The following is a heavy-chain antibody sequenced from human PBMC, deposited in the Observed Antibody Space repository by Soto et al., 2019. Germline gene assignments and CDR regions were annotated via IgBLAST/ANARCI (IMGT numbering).Heavy chain of an antibody. CDR2: INNNGGS. Sequence: EVQLVESGGGLVQPGGSLRLSCAASGFTFSSYAMHWVRQAPGKGLEYVSTINNNGGSTNSVKGRFTISRDNSKNTLYLQMGSLRAEDMAVYYCATTIAAAGGYYFNYWGQGTRVTVSS. J-gene: IGHJ4*02. V-gene: IGHV3-64*01. CDR3: ATTIAAAGGYYFNY. CDR1: GFTFSSYA. D-gene: IGHD6-13*01.